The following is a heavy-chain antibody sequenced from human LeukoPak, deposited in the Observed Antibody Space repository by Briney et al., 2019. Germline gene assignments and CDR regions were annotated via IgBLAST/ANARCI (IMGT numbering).Heavy chain of an antibody. CDR1: GYTFTNYG. J-gene: IGHJ3*02. CDR3: ARDRWSSSSSEGTLDI. V-gene: IGHV1-18*01. CDR2: ISAYNGNK. D-gene: IGHD6-6*01. Sequence: ASVKVSCKASGYTFTNYGISWVRSAPGQGLDWMGWISAYNGNKVYAQELQGRVTMTTDTSTSTAYMELRSLRSDDTAVYYCARDRWSSSSSEGTLDIWGQGTMVTVSS.